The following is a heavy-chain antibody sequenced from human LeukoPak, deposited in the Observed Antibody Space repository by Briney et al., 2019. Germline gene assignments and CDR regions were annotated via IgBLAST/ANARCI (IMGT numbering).Heavy chain of an antibody. CDR1: GGSFSGYY. CDR2: INHSGST. CDR3: AREVVAAPGTVDY. D-gene: IGHD6-13*01. J-gene: IGHJ4*01. V-gene: IGHV4-34*01. Sequence: SETLSLTCVVYGGSFSGYYWSWIRQPPGKGLEWIGEINHSGSTNYNPSLKSRVTISVDTSKNQFSLKLSSVTAADTAVYYCAREVVAAPGTVDYWGQGTLVTVSS.